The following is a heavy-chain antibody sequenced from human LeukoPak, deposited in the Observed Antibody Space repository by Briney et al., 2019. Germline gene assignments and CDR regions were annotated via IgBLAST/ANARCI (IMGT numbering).Heavy chain of an antibody. CDR2: ISNGGYAT. Sequence: GGSLRLSCVASGYNFSPYWMSWVRQTPGKGLEWVASISNGGYATYYVDSVRGRFTISRDDAKNSLFLQMNGLGADDTAVYYCTRENYVPDSWGQGALVTVSS. D-gene: IGHD3-10*02. V-gene: IGHV3-7*03. J-gene: IGHJ5*02. CDR1: GYNFSPYW. CDR3: TRENYVPDS.